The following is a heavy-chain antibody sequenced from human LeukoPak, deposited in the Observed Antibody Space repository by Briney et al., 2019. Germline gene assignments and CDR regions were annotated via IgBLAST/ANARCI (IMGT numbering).Heavy chain of an antibody. V-gene: IGHV4-30-4*01. Sequence: SETLSLTCTVSGGSISSGDYYWSWIRQPPGKGLEWIGYIYYSGSTYYNPSLKSRVTISVDTSKNQFSLKLSSVTAADTAVYYCARADDFRSGYYNRGYFDYWGQGTLVTVSS. CDR3: ARADDFRSGYYNRGYFDY. D-gene: IGHD3-3*01. J-gene: IGHJ4*02. CDR2: IYYSGST. CDR1: GGSISSGDYY.